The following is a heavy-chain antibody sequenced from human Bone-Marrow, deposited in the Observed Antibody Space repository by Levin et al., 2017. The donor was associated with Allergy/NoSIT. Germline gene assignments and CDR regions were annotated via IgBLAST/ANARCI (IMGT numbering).Heavy chain of an antibody. J-gene: IGHJ4*02. Sequence: GGSLRLSCAASGFTFSNYWMNWVRQAPGKGLVWVSFINTDGSSTNSADSVKGRFTISRDNAENTLYLQMNSLRAEDTAVYYCARDGDGHFDYWGQGTLVTVST. CDR1: GFTFSNYW. CDR2: INTDGSST. CDR3: ARDGDGHFDY. V-gene: IGHV3-74*01. D-gene: IGHD7-27*01.